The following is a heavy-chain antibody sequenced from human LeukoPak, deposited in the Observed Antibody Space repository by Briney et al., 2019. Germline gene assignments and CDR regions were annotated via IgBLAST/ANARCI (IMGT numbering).Heavy chain of an antibody. CDR1: GFTFSSYG. J-gene: IGHJ4*02. Sequence: GSLRLSCAASGFTFSSYGMSWVRQPPGKGLEWIGSIYYSGSTYYNPSLESRVTISVDTSKNQFSLKLSSVTAADTAVYYCARGQAYYFDYWGQGTLVTVSS. V-gene: IGHV4-39*07. CDR3: ARGQAYYFDY. CDR2: IYYSGST.